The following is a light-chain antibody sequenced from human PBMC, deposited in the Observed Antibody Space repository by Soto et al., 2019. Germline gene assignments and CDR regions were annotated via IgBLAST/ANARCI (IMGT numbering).Light chain of an antibody. J-gene: IGLJ1*01. CDR2: DVS. CDR3: CSYAGSYTIYV. V-gene: IGLV2-11*01. CDR1: SSDVSGYNF. Sequence: QSVLTQPRSVSGSPGQSVTISCTGTSSDVSGYNFVSWYQQHPGKAPKLIIYDVSKRPSGVPARFSGSKSGDTTSLTISGLQAEDEADYYCCSYAGSYTIYVFGSGTKVTVL.